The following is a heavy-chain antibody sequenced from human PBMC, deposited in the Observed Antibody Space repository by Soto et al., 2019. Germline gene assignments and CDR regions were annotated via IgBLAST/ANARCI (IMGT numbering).Heavy chain of an antibody. V-gene: IGHV3-23*01. CDR2: IGGGGFST. CDR3: AKDRSAVIAALPFDS. J-gene: IGHJ4*02. Sequence: EVQLLESGGALVQPGGSLRLSCAASGFSFSSYGLSWVRQAPGKGLEWVSGIGGGGFSTYYADSVKGRFTISRDNSKTTLYLQMNSLRAEDTAVYYCAKDRSAVIAALPFDSWGQGTLVTVSS. D-gene: IGHD2-15*01. CDR1: GFSFSSYG.